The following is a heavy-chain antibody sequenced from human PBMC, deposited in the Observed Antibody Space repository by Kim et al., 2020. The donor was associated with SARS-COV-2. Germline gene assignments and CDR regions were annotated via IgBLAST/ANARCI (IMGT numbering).Heavy chain of an antibody. CDR1: GFTFSTYG. D-gene: IGHD5-12*01. CDR3: ARDRMATILGGHLEY. CDR2: IWFDGSEK. V-gene: IGHV3-33*08. J-gene: IGHJ4*02. Sequence: GGSLRLSCAASGFTFSTYGMHWVRQAPGKGPEWVAVIWFDGSEKHYADSVKGRFTISRDNSRNTLYLEMNSLRVEDTGLYYCARDRMATILGGHLEYGGQGTPLTLSS.